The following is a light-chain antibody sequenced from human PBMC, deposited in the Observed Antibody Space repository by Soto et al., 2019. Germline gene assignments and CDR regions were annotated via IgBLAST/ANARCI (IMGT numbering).Light chain of an antibody. CDR3: QQYNSYWT. CDR2: GAS. J-gene: IGKJ1*01. V-gene: IGKV1-5*01. Sequence: DIQMTQSPSTLSASVGDRVTITCRASQSISSWLAWYQQKPGKAPRLLIYGASSLESGVPSRFSGSGSGTEFTLKISSLQPDDFATYYRQQYNSYWTFGQGTKVDIX. CDR1: QSISSW.